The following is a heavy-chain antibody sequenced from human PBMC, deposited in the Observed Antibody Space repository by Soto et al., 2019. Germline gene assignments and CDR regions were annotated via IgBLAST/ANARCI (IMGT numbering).Heavy chain of an antibody. Sequence: GGSLRLSCAASGFTFSSYGMHWVRQAPGKGLEWVAVISYDGSNKYYADSVKGRFTISRDNSKNTLYLQMNSLRAEETAVYYCAEPFPRRGSYNFDYWGQGTLVTVSS. D-gene: IGHD1-26*01. CDR1: GFTFSSYG. CDR3: AEPFPRRGSYNFDY. CDR2: ISYDGSNK. J-gene: IGHJ4*02. V-gene: IGHV3-30*18.